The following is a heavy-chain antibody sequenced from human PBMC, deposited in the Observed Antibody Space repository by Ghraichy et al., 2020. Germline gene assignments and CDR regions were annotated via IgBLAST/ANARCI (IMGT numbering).Heavy chain of an antibody. J-gene: IGHJ3*02. CDR1: GYTFTSYY. CDR3: ARDLVTIFGMVTRRAFDI. CDR2: INPSGGST. Sequence: SVKVSCKASGYTFTSYYMHWVRQAPGQGLEWMGIINPSGGSTTYAQKFQGRVTMTRDTSTSTVYMELSSLRSEDTAVYYCARDLVTIFGMVTRRAFDIWGQGTMVTVSS. D-gene: IGHD3-3*01. V-gene: IGHV1-46*01.